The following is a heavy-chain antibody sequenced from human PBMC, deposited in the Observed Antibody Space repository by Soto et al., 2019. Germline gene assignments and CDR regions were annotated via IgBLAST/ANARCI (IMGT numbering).Heavy chain of an antibody. J-gene: IGHJ4*02. CDR2: IWNDGINK. V-gene: IGHV3-33*01. Sequence: QVELAESGGGAVQPGRSLRLSCAASGFIFDSHGMHWVRQAPGKGLEWVAVIWNDGINKYYADSVKGRFTISRDNSNNTVFLHMSSLRPDDTALYYCARGGGYNFGSPKFDYWGQGAQVTVSS. CDR1: GFIFDSHG. CDR3: ARGGGYNFGSPKFDY. D-gene: IGHD5-12*01.